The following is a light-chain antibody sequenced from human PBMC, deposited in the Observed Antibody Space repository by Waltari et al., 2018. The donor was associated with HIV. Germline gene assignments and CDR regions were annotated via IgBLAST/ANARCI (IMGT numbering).Light chain of an antibody. Sequence: QTVLTQPASVSGSLGQSITISCIRAASPIGSYNYVSWYQHHPDKAPKLIIYDANSRPSGISFRFSGFQSGNTASLTISGLQTEDEADYYCSSYISGSTLVFGGGTKVTVL. J-gene: IGLJ3*02. V-gene: IGLV2-14*01. CDR1: ASPIGSYNY. CDR2: DAN. CDR3: SSYISGSTLV.